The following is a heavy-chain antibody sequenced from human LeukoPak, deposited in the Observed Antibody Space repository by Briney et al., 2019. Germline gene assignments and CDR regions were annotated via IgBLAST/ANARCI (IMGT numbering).Heavy chain of an antibody. D-gene: IGHD3-10*01. Sequence: PGGSLRLSCAASGFTFSSYAMGWVRQAPGKGLEWVSGINWNGGSTGYADSVKGRFTISRDNAKNSLYLQMNSLRAEDTALYYCARVHYYGSGFYFDYWGQGTLATVSS. J-gene: IGHJ4*02. CDR3: ARVHYYGSGFYFDY. V-gene: IGHV3-20*04. CDR1: GFTFSSYA. CDR2: INWNGGST.